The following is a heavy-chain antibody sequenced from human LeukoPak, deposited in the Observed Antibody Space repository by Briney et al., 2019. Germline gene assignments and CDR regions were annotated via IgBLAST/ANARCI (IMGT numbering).Heavy chain of an antibody. Sequence: SETLSLTCAVYGGSFSAYYWSWIRQPPGKGLEWIGNIFYSGSTYYSPSLKSRVTISLDTTRNQFSLKLNSVTAADTAVYYCAKSNGYGLIDIWGQGTMVTVSS. CDR2: IFYSGST. J-gene: IGHJ3*02. CDR1: GGSFSAYY. CDR3: AKSNGYGLIDI. V-gene: IGHV4-34*12. D-gene: IGHD3-22*01.